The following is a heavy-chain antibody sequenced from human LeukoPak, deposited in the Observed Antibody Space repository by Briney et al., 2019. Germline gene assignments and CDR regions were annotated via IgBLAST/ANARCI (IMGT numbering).Heavy chain of an antibody. V-gene: IGHV5-51*01. CDR3: ARHDVLWDFDY. CDR1: GNSFTSYW. J-gene: IGHJ4*02. CDR2: IYPGDSDT. D-gene: IGHD2-21*01. Sequence: GELLRISVRVFGNSFTSYWFGWVRQMPGKGLGWMGIIYPGDSDTRYSPSFQGQVTISADKSISTAYLQWSSLKASDTAMYYCARHDVLWDFDYWGQGTLVTVSS.